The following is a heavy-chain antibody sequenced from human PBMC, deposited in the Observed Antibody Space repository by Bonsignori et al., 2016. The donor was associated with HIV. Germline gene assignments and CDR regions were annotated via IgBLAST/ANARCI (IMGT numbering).Heavy chain of an antibody. V-gene: IGHV3-73*01. Sequence: VRQMPGKGLEWVGRIRSKANSYATAYAASVKGRFTISRDDSKNTAYLQMNSLKTEDTAVYYCTRLRDRVGGGGYYYYYMDVWGKGTTVTVSS. CDR3: TRLRDRVGGGGYYYYYMDV. D-gene: IGHD1-26*01. CDR2: IRSKANSYAT. J-gene: IGHJ6*03.